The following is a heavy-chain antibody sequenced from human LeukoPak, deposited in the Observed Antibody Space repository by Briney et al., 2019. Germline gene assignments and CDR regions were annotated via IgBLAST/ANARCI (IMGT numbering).Heavy chain of an antibody. J-gene: IGHJ4*02. D-gene: IGHD3-10*01. CDR2: INPSGGST. Sequence: ASVKVSCKASGYTFTSYYMHWVRQAPGQGLEWMGIINPSGGSTSYAQKLQGRVTMTRDTSTSTVYMELSSLRSEDTAVYYCAREGSPYYFDYWGQGTLVTVSS. CDR3: AREGSPYYFDY. V-gene: IGHV1-46*01. CDR1: GYTFTSYY.